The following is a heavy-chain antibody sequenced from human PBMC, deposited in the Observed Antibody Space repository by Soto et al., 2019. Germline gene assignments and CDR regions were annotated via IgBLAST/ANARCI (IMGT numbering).Heavy chain of an antibody. V-gene: IGHV3-53*01. CDR3: ARAREPEYSSSIFFDY. D-gene: IGHD6-6*01. J-gene: IGHJ4*01. CDR1: GLTVSRTQ. Sequence: GGSRRLSCAVSGLTVSRTQMSWVRQAPGKGLQWVSVIYIAGSTYYANAVKRRFTISRDISENKIFLELNGLTGDDTAVYYCARAREPEYSSSIFFDYWGRGTVVTVSS. CDR2: IYIAGST.